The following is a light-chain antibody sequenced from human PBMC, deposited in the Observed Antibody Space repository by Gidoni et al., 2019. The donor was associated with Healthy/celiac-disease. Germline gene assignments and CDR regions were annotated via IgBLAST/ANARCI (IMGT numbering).Light chain of an antibody. J-gene: IGKJ3*01. CDR2: GAS. Sequence: EIVMTQSPATLSVSPGERATLSCRASPSVTSNLAWYQQNPGQAPRLLIYGASTRATGIPARFSGSGSGTEFTLTISSLQSEDFAVYYCQQYNNWPPLTFGPGTKVDIK. CDR1: PSVTSN. CDR3: QQYNNWPPLT. V-gene: IGKV3-15*01.